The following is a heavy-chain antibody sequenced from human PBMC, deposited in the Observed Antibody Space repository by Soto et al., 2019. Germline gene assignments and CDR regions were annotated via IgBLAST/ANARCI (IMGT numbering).Heavy chain of an antibody. CDR3: ARDSLPQAMVRGSGFDP. Sequence: QVQLVESGGGVVQPGRSLRLSCAASGFTFSSYAMHWVRQAPGKGLEWVAVISYDGSNKYYADSVKGRFTSSRDNSKNTLYRQMNSLRAEDTAVYYCARDSLPQAMVRGSGFDPWGQGTLVTVSS. D-gene: IGHD3-10*01. J-gene: IGHJ5*02. CDR2: ISYDGSNK. V-gene: IGHV3-30-3*01. CDR1: GFTFSSYA.